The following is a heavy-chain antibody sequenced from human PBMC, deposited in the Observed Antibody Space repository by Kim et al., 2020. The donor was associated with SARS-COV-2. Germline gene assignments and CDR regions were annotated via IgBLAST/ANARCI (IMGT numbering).Heavy chain of an antibody. CDR2: ISYDGSNK. Sequence: GGSLRLSCAASGFTFSSYGMHWVRQAPGKGLEWVAVISYDGSNKYYADSVKGRFTISRDNSKNTLYLQMNSLRAEDTAVYYCAKDGGSGYWKGFDYWGQGTLVTVSS. CDR3: AKDGGSGYWKGFDY. J-gene: IGHJ4*02. V-gene: IGHV3-30*18. CDR1: GFTFSSYG. D-gene: IGHD3-22*01.